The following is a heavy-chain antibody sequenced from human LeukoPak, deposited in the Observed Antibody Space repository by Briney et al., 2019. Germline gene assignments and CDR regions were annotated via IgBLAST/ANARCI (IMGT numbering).Heavy chain of an antibody. CDR2: IHCGST. D-gene: IGHD3-10*01. J-gene: IGHJ4*02. CDR1: GGSISSSNYY. Sequence: SETLSLTCSASGGSISSSNYYWGWIRQPPGKGLEWIGSIHCGSTNYNPSLKSRVTISVDTSKNQFSLKLSSVTAADTAVYYCTLIYYGSGSYYFDYWGQGTLVTVSS. V-gene: IGHV4-39*07. CDR3: TLIYYGSGSYYFDY.